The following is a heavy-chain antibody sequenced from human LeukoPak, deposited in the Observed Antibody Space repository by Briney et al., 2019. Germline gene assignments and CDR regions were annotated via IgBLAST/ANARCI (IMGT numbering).Heavy chain of an antibody. V-gene: IGHV3-30-3*01. CDR3: ARERNWNYGPNWFDP. D-gene: IGHD1-7*01. Sequence: SLRLSCAASGLTFSSYAMHWVRQAPGKGLEWVAVTSYDGSNKYYADSVKGRFTISRDNSKNTLYLQMNSLRAEDTAVYYCARERNWNYGPNWFDPWGQGTLVTVSS. CDR1: GLTFSSYA. J-gene: IGHJ5*02. CDR2: TSYDGSNK.